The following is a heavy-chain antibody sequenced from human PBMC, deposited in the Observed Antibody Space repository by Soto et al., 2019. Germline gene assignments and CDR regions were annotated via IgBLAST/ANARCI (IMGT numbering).Heavy chain of an antibody. J-gene: IGHJ5*02. CDR2: IYHTGTT. Sequence: QLRESGPGLVKPSGTLSLTCFVSGASISSTYWWSWVRQTPGKRLEGIGQIYHTGTTSYNPSLKTRVTISLDKSNDPFSLRLTSMSAADTAVYYCATLPPRIVVVMTDLPTWGQGTLVTVSS. D-gene: IGHD2-15*01. V-gene: IGHV4-4*02. CDR1: GASISSTYW. CDR3: ATLPPRIVVVMTDLPT.